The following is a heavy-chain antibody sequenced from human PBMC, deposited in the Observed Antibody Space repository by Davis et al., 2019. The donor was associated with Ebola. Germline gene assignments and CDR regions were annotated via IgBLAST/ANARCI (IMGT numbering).Heavy chain of an antibody. D-gene: IGHD3-22*01. CDR3: ARDLDYYDSSGYWSGSPWFDP. CDR1: GYTFTSYG. V-gene: IGHV1-18*01. CDR2: ISAYNGNT. J-gene: IGHJ5*02. Sequence: ASVKVSCKASGYTFTSYGISWVRQAHGQGLEWMGWISAYNGNTNYAQKLQGRVTMTTDTSTSTAYMELRSLRSDDTAVYYCARDLDYYDSSGYWSGSPWFDPWGQGTLVTVSS.